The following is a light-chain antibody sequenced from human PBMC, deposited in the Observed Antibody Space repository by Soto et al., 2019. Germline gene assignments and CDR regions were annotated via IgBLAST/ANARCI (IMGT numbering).Light chain of an antibody. V-gene: IGKV3-20*01. Sequence: EIVLTQSPGTLSLSPGERATLSCRASQSVSSTYLAWHQQRPGQAPRLLIYGASSRATGILDRFSGSGSGTDFTLTISRLEPEDFAVYYCQQYGISPTWTFGQGTKVEIK. CDR2: GAS. CDR1: QSVSSTY. CDR3: QQYGISPTWT. J-gene: IGKJ1*01.